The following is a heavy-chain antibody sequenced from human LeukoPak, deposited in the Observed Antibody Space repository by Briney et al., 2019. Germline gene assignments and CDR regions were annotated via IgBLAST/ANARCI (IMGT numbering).Heavy chain of an antibody. CDR1: GFTFSSYG. J-gene: IGHJ3*02. D-gene: IGHD4-11*01. CDR3: ARGYNNYGYVFDI. Sequence: GGSLRLSCAASGFTFSSYGMHWVRQAPGKGLEWVAVISYDGSNKYYADSVKGRFTISRDNSKNTLYLQMNSLRAEDTAVYYCARGYNNYGYVFDIWGQGTVVTVSS. CDR2: ISYDGSNK. V-gene: IGHV3-30*03.